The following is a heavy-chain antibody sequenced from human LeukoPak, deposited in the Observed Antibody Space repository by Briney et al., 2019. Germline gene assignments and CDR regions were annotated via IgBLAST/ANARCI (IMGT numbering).Heavy chain of an antibody. CDR1: GGTFSSYA. V-gene: IGHV1-69*13. Sequence: SVTVSCKASGGTFSSYAISWVRQAPGQGLEWMGGIIPIFGTANYAQKFQGRVTITADESTSTAYMELSSLRSEDTAVYYCASGTIFGVALNWFDPWGQGTLVTVSS. D-gene: IGHD3-3*01. J-gene: IGHJ5*02. CDR3: ASGTIFGVALNWFDP. CDR2: IIPIFGTA.